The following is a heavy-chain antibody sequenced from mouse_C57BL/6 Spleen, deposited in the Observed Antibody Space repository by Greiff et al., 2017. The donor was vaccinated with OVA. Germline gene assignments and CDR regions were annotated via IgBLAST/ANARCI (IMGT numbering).Heavy chain of an antibody. CDR3: ARAGYYGSSERDYAMDY. J-gene: IGHJ4*01. V-gene: IGHV1-52*01. D-gene: IGHD1-1*01. CDR2: IDPSDSET. Sequence: VQLKQPGAELVRPGSSVKLSCKASGYTFTSYWMHWVKQRPIQGLEWIGNIDPSDSETHYNQKFKDKATLTVDKSSSTAYMQLSSLTSEDAAGYYCARAGYYGSSERDYAMDYWGQGTSVTVSS. CDR1: GYTFTSYW.